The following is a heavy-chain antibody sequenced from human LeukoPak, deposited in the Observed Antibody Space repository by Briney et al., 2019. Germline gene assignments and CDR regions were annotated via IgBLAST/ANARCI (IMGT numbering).Heavy chain of an antibody. J-gene: IGHJ3*02. CDR2: ISSSGSTI. CDR3: YLPVVTATNSDAFDI. D-gene: IGHD2-21*02. Sequence: GGSLRLSCAASGFTFSSYSMNWVRQAPGKGLEWVSYISSSGSTIYYADSVKGRFTISRDNAKDSLYLQMNSLRAEDTAVYYCYLPVVTATNSDAFDIWGQGTMVTVSS. CDR1: GFTFSSYS. V-gene: IGHV3-48*04.